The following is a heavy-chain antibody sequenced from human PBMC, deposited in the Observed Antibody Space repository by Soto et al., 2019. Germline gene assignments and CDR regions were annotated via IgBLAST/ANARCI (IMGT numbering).Heavy chain of an antibody. D-gene: IGHD2-2*01. CDR1: GYTITDFP. CDR3: ARDPWTSGAYAPTYYLDY. J-gene: IGHJ4*02. V-gene: IGHV1-3*01. CDR2: INAGNGDT. Sequence: QVQLVQSGAELKRPGASVTVSCKASGYTITDFPLHWVRQAPGQRPEWMGWINAGNGDTRYSQNFQDRVTITRDTSATTAYMDLSSLTSEDTAVYYCARDPWTSGAYAPTYYLDYWGQGTLVTVSS.